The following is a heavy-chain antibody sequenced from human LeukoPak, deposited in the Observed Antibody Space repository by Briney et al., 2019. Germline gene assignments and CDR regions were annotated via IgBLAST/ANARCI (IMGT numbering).Heavy chain of an antibody. J-gene: IGHJ4*02. V-gene: IGHV3-30*04. CDR2: ISWDGNKK. CDR1: GFTFRGYT. D-gene: IGHD6-13*01. Sequence: GGSLRLSCGASGFTFRGYTMHWVRQAPGKGRQWVAVISWDGNKKFYADSVEGRFTISRDNSKNTLSLQMNSLRLEDTALYYCAREGGNSTSWGYFDYWGQGTLVTVSS. CDR3: AREGGNSTSWGYFDY.